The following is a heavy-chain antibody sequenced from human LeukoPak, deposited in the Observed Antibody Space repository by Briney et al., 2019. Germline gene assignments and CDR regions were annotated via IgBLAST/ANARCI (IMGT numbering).Heavy chain of an antibody. CDR2: IYYSGST. J-gene: IGHJ6*02. Sequence: SETLSLTCTVSGGSISSSSYYWGWIRQSPGKGLEWIGSIYYSGSTYYNPSLKSRVTISVDTSKNQFSLKLSSVTAADTAVYYCARRMSAVAGSYYYYGMDVWGQGTTVTVSS. V-gene: IGHV4-39*01. CDR1: GGSISSSSYY. D-gene: IGHD6-19*01. CDR3: ARRMSAVAGSYYYYGMDV.